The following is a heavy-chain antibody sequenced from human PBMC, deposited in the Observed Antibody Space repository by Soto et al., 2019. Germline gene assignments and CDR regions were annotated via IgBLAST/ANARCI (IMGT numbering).Heavy chain of an antibody. Sequence: GGSLRLSCAASGFTFSCYGMHWVRQAPGKGLEWVAVIWYDGSNKYYADSVKGRFTISRDNPKNTLYLQMNSLRAEDTAVYYCARSTYYDILTGYYANYYYGMDVWGQGTTVTVS. J-gene: IGHJ6*02. CDR2: IWYDGSNK. CDR3: ARSTYYDILTGYYANYYYGMDV. D-gene: IGHD3-9*01. CDR1: GFTFSCYG. V-gene: IGHV3-33*01.